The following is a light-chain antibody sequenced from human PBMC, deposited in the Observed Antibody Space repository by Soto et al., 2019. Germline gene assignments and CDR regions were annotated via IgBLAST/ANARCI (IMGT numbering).Light chain of an antibody. CDR3: GSFASSNTGV. V-gene: IGLV2-8*01. J-gene: IGLJ3*02. CDR1: SSDVGAYNY. CDR2: EVT. Sequence: QLVLTQPPSASGSPGQSVTISCTGTSSDVGAYNYVSWYQQHAGKAPKLVIYEVTKRPSGVPDRFSGSKSANTASLTVSGLQAEDEADYYCGSFASSNTGVFGGGTKLTVL.